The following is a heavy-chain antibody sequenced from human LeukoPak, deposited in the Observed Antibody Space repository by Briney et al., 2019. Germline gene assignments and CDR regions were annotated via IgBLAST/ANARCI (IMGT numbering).Heavy chain of an antibody. CDR3: ARGGAARLHFQN. V-gene: IGHV4-31*03. D-gene: IGHD6-6*01. J-gene: IGHJ1*01. CDR1: GGSISSGGYY. CDR2: IYYSGST. Sequence: SQTLSLTCTVSGGSISSGGYYWSWIRQHPGKGLEWIGYIYYSGSTYYNPSLKSRVTISVDTYKNQFSLNLNSVTAADTAVYYCARGGAARLHFQNWGQGTLVTVSS.